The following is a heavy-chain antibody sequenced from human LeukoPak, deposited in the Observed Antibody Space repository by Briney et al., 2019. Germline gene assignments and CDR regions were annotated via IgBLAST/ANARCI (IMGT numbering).Heavy chain of an antibody. CDR2: INSDGSST. Sequence: GGSLRLSCAASGFTFSSYWMHWVRQAPGKGLVWVSRINSDGSSTSYADSVKGRFTISRDNAKNTLYLQMNSLRSEDTAVYYCARVAAVAGKGHFDYWGQGTLVTVSS. D-gene: IGHD6-19*01. CDR3: ARVAAVAGKGHFDY. V-gene: IGHV3-74*01. J-gene: IGHJ4*02. CDR1: GFTFSSYW.